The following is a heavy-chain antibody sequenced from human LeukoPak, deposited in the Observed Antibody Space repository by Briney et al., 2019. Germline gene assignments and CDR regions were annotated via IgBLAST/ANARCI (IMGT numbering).Heavy chain of an antibody. V-gene: IGHV1-69*13. CDR1: GYTFTSYY. CDR2: IIPIFGTA. D-gene: IGHD3-22*01. CDR3: ARESSDYYDSSGYYPGRYYFDY. Sequence: AASVKVSCKASGYTFTSYYMHWVRQAPGQGLEWMGGIIPIFGTANYAQKFQGRVTITADESTSTAYMELSSLRSEDTAVYYCARESSDYYDSSGYYPGRYYFDYWGQGTLVTVSS. J-gene: IGHJ4*02.